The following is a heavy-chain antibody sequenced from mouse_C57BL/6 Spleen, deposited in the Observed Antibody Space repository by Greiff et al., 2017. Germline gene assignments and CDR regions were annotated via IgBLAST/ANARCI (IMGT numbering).Heavy chain of an antibody. Sequence: EVMLVESGEGLVKPGGSLKLSCAASGFTFSSYAMSWVRQTPEKRLEWVAYISSGGDYIYYADTVKGRFTISRDNARNTLYLQMSSLKSEDTAMYYCTRGEGYYGSSYGWYFDVWGTGTTVTVSS. V-gene: IGHV5-9-1*02. CDR3: TRGEGYYGSSYGWYFDV. CDR1: GFTFSSYA. CDR2: ISSGGDYI. D-gene: IGHD1-1*01. J-gene: IGHJ1*03.